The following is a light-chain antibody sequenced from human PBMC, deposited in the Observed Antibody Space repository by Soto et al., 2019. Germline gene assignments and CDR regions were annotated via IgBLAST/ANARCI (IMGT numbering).Light chain of an antibody. V-gene: IGLV1-40*01. CDR3: QSFDTRLSGYV. J-gene: IGLJ1*01. CDR1: ISNIGAGHD. CDR2: GNR. Sequence: QSVLAQSPSVSGAPGQRVTISCTGSISNIGAGHDVHWYQQLPGAAPKLLIYGNRNRPSEVPERFSGSKSGTSASLAITGLQGEDEADYYCQSFDTRLSGYVFGIGTKVTVL.